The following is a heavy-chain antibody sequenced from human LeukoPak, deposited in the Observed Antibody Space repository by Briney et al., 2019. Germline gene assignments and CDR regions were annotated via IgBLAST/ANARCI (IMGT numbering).Heavy chain of an antibody. CDR3: AKMGARFLEGVTAYYFDY. CDR1: GFTFSSYA. J-gene: IGHJ4*02. CDR2: ISGSGGST. V-gene: IGHV3-23*01. D-gene: IGHD3-3*01. Sequence: GGSLRLSCAASGFTFSSYAMSWVRQAPGKGLEWVSAISGSGGSTYYADSVKGRFTISRDNSKNTLYLQMNSLRAEDTAVYYCAKMGARFLEGVTAYYFDYWGQGTLVTVSS.